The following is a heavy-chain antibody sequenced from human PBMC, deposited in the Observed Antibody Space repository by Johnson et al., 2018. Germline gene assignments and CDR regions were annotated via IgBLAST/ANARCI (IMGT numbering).Heavy chain of an antibody. CDR3: ARQAVTSPHLDY. CDR2: IYPADSDT. CDR1: EYNFIAYW. V-gene: IGHV5-51*01. Sequence: VQLVQSGAEVKKPWESLKISCKGSEYNFIAYWIAWVRQMPGKGLEWMGIIYPADSDTRYSPSFQGQVTISVDKSINTAYLQWSSLKPSDTALYYCARQAVTSPHLDYWGQGTLVTVSS. D-gene: IGHD4-17*01. J-gene: IGHJ4*02.